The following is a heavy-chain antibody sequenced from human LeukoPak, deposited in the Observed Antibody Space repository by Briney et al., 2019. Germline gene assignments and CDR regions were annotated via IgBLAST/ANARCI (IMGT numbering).Heavy chain of an antibody. J-gene: IGHJ4*02. D-gene: IGHD3-10*01. CDR3: VKGFVHPTYYFEY. V-gene: IGHV3-23*01. CDR1: GFTFSSYA. CDR2: ITGSGDGT. Sequence: GGPLRLSCAASGFTFSSYAMMWVRQAPGKGLEWVSSITGSGDGTYYADSVRGRFTISRDNSKNTLYLQVNSLRAEDTAVYFCVKGFVHPTYYFEYWGQGTLVTVSS.